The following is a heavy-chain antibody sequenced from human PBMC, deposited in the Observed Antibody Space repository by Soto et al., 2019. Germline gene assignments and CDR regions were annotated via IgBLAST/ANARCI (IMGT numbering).Heavy chain of an antibody. J-gene: IGHJ4*02. V-gene: IGHV1-18*04. CDR3: ARDWSRYYDNSGLIWFY. CDR1: GYTFRSYG. Sequence: QIQLVQSGGEVKKPGASVQVSCKASGYTFRSYGISWVRQAPGQGLEWVGWISAYNGDTHYAPKFQDRITLTTETSTETAYMELRSLRLVDTAVYYCARDWSRYYDNSGLIWFYWGQGSLVTVSS. D-gene: IGHD3-22*01. CDR2: ISAYNGDT.